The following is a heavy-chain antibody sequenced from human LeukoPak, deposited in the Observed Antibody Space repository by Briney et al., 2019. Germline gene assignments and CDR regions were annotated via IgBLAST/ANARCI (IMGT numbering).Heavy chain of an antibody. J-gene: IGHJ4*02. CDR3: TRAPHPRCSSSGCYLDY. D-gene: IGHD2-2*01. V-gene: IGHV3-49*04. Sequence: PGGSLRLSCSTSGFTFGDYAMSWVRQAPGKGLEWVGFIQAKAYGGATKYAAPVNGRFSISRDDSQSIANLQMNDLKTEDTAVYYCTRAPHPRCSSSGCYLDYWGQGTLDTVSS. CDR2: IQAKAYGGAT. CDR1: GFTFGDYA.